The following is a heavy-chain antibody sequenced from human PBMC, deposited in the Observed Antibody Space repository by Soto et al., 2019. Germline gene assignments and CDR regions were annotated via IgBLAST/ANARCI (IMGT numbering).Heavy chain of an antibody. CDR3: ARDTDVSLMTTLDY. Sequence: GSVKVSCRASGYTFKSYQINWVRQAPGQRLECMGWIDVSNGNTEYSQNFQGSVTITTDKSASTAYRELNSLRTEDTAVYYCARDTDVSLMTTLDYWGQGPPVTVSS. CDR2: IDVSNGNT. J-gene: IGHJ4*02. D-gene: IGHD4-17*01. CDR1: GYTFKSYQ. V-gene: IGHV1-3*01.